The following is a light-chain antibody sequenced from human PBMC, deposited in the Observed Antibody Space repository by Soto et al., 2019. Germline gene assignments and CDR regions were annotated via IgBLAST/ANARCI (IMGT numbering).Light chain of an antibody. J-gene: IGLJ3*02. CDR2: EVA. Sequence: QSVLTQPASVSGSPGQSITISCTGTSSDIGNYKYVSWYQQHPGKAPKLMIYEVANRPSGVSNRFSGSKSGNTASLTISGLQTEDEADYYCSSYTSDSPWVFGGGTKVTVL. CDR3: SSYTSDSPWV. V-gene: IGLV2-14*01. CDR1: SSDIGNYKY.